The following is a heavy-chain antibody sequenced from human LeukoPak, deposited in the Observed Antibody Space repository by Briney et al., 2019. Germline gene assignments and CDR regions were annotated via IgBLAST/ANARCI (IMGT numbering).Heavy chain of an antibody. CDR2: IYHSGST. D-gene: IGHD5-12*01. V-gene: IGHV4-4*02. J-gene: IGHJ4*02. CDR1: GGSISSSNW. Sequence: PSETLSLTCAVSGGSISSSNWWSWVRQPPGKGLEWIGQIYHSGSTNYNPSLKSRVTISVDTSKNQFSLKLSAVTAADTAVYYCARIRGYSGYDSNPFDYWGQGTLVTVSS. CDR3: ARIRGYSGYDSNPFDY.